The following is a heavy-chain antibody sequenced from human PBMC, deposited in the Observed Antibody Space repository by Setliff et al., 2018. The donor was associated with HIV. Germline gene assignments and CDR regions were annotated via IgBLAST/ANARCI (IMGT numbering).Heavy chain of an antibody. V-gene: IGHV4-34*01. J-gene: IGHJ4*02. D-gene: IGHD3-10*01. CDR2: INHSGST. CDR1: GGSFSGDS. Sequence: SETLSLTCAVYGGSFSGDSRSWIRQSPGKGLEWIGEINHSGSTNYNPSLKSRVTILGDTSKNQFSLKLSSVTAADTAVYYCARRAGSDYFTRFDYWGQGTLVTVSS. CDR3: ARRAGSDYFTRFDY.